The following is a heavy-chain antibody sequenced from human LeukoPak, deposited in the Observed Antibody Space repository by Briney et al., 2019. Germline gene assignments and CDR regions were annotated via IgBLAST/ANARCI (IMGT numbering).Heavy chain of an antibody. CDR1: GGSISSYY. CDR3: ASQQLGPFDAFDI. Sequence: SSETLSLTCTVSGGSISSYYWSWIRQPAGKGPEWIGRIYTSGSTNYNPSLKSRVTMSVDTSKNQFSLKLSSVTAADTAVYYCASQQLGPFDAFDIWGQGTMVTVSS. D-gene: IGHD6-13*01. J-gene: IGHJ3*02. V-gene: IGHV4-4*07. CDR2: IYTSGST.